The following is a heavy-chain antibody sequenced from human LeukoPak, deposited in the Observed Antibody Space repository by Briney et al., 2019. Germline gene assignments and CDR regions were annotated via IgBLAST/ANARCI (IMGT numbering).Heavy chain of an antibody. CDR1: GGSISSSSYY. V-gene: IGHV4-39*07. CDR2: IYYSGST. CDR3: AREGTSGSDY. J-gene: IGHJ4*02. Sequence: PSETLSLTCTVSGGSISSSSYYWGWIRQPPGKGLEWIGSIYYSGSTYYNPSLKSRVTISVDTSKNQFSLKLSSVTAADTAVYYCAREGTSGSDYWGQGTLVTVSS. D-gene: IGHD3-10*01.